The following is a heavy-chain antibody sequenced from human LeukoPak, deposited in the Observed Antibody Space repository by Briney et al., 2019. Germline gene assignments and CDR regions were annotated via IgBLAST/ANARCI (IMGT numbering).Heavy chain of an antibody. D-gene: IGHD5-18*01. J-gene: IGHJ5*02. CDR2: IIPIFGTA. CDR3: ARGPRGQLWVNWFDP. V-gene: IGHV1-69*05. Sequence: SVKVSCKASGGTFSSYAISWVRQAPGQGLEWMGGIIPIFGTANYAQKFQGRVTITTDESTSTAYMELGSLRSEDTAVYYCARGPRGQLWVNWFDPWGQGTLVTVSS. CDR1: GGTFSSYA.